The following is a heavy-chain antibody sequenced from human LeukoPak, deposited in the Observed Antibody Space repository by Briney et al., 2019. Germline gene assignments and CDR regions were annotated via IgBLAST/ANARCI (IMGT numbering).Heavy chain of an antibody. J-gene: IGHJ4*02. V-gene: IGHV4-31*03. CDR3: AMGYYDILTGPPHLDY. D-gene: IGHD3-9*01. CDR1: GGSISSGGYY. CDR2: IYYSGST. Sequence: PSETLSLTCTVSGGSISSGGYYWSWIRQHPGKGLEWIGYIYYSGSTYYNPSLKSRVTISVDTSKNQFSLKLSSVAAADTAVYYCAMGYYDILTGPPHLDYWGQGTLVTVSS.